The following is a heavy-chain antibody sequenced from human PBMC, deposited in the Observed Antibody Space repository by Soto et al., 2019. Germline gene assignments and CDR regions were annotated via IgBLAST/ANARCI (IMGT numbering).Heavy chain of an antibody. V-gene: IGHV1-2*04. CDR3: ARAPDYSAPFFDY. D-gene: IGHD4-17*01. Sequence: GASVKVSCKASGYTFTGYYMHWVRQAPGQGLEWMGWINPNSGGTNYAQKFQGWVTMTRDMSISTAYMELSRLRSDDTAVYYCARAPDYSAPFFDYWGQGTLVTVPQ. CDR2: INPNSGGT. CDR1: GYTFTGYY. J-gene: IGHJ4*02.